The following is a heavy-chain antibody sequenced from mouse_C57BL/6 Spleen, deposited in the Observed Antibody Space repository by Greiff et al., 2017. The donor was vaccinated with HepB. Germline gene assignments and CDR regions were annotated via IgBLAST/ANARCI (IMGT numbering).Heavy chain of an antibody. CDR2: ISYDGST. Sequence: ESGPGLVKPSQSLSLTCSVTGYSITSCYYWNWIRQFPGNKLEWMGYISYDGSTNYNPSLKNRISITRDTSKNQFFLKLNSVTTEDTAAYYCARVGNYLIFDYWGQGTTLTVSS. J-gene: IGHJ2*01. V-gene: IGHV3-6*01. D-gene: IGHD2-1*01. CDR3: ARVGNYLIFDY. CDR1: GYSITSCYY.